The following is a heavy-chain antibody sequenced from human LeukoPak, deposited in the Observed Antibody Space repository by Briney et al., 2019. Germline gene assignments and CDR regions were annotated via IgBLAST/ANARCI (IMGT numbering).Heavy chain of an antibody. Sequence: PGGSLRLSCAASGFTFSSYSMNWVRQAPGKGLEWVSSISSSSSYIYYADSAKGRFTISRDNAKNSLYLQMNSLRAEDTAVYYCASLQIRYYMDVWGKGTTVTVSS. CDR1: GFTFSSYS. CDR3: ASLQIRYYMDV. J-gene: IGHJ6*03. V-gene: IGHV3-21*01. CDR2: ISSSSSYI. D-gene: IGHD5-24*01.